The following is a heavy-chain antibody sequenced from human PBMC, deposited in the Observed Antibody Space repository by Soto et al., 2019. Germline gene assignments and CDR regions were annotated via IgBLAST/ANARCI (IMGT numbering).Heavy chain of an antibody. J-gene: IGHJ1*01. V-gene: IGHV4-4*07. CDR1: GAYLSDVS. Sequence: TATLSLPWSFSGAYLSDVSWSWIRQPAGKGLEWIGRITINGNTQKNPSFKSRVTMSIDTSRNHFSLNLQSATAADTALYYCARDTGENWTYEAHWGPGTLVTLSS. D-gene: IGHD1-7*01. CDR2: ITINGNT. CDR3: ARDTGENWTYEAH.